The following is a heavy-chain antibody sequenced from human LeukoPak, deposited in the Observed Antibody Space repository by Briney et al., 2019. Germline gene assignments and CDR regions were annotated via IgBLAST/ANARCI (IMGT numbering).Heavy chain of an antibody. CDR2: IDPSDSYT. D-gene: IGHD3-3*01. J-gene: IGHJ4*02. CDR1: GYSFSNYG. CDR3: ARHSHYDFWSGYLDY. V-gene: IGHV5-10-1*01. Sequence: GESLKISCQGSGYSFSNYGISWVRQMPGKGLEWMGKIDPSDSYTSYSPSFQGHVTISADKSISAAFLQWSSLKASDTAMYYCARHSHYDFWSGYLDYWGQGTLVTVSS.